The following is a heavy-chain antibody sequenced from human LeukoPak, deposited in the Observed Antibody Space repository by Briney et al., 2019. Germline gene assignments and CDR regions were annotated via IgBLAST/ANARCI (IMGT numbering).Heavy chain of an antibody. V-gene: IGHV3-11*06. CDR3: AREYYGVIFSHYLDV. Sequence: GGSLRLSCAASGFRVSGYDLNWIRQAPGKGLEWIAYISISSSNIHYADSVRGRFTISRDNANNSLYLQLSSLRVEDTAVYYCAREYYGVIFSHYLDVWGKGTTATVSS. CDR1: GFRVSGYD. CDR2: ISISSSNI. D-gene: IGHD3-9*01. J-gene: IGHJ6*04.